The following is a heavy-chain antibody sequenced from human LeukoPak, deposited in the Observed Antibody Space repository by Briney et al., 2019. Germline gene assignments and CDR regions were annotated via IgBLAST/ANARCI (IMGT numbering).Heavy chain of an antibody. V-gene: IGHV3-48*01. J-gene: IGHJ6*03. CDR3: ARVNYDFWSNYNYYYYMDV. D-gene: IGHD3-3*01. CDR1: GFTFSPYS. CDR2: ISSGSSSI. Sequence: GGSLRLSCAASGFTFSPYSMNWVRQAPGKGLEGVSHISSGSSSIYYADSVKGRFTISRDNANNSLYLQMTSLRAEDTAVYYCARVNYDFWSNYNYYYYMDVWGKGTTVTVSS.